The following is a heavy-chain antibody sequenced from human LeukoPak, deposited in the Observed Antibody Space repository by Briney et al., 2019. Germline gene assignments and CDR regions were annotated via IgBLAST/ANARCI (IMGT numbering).Heavy chain of an antibody. CDR3: ARGHHVLQNYDYVWGSYRRPSPHDFDY. CDR1: GGSISSGGYY. V-gene: IGHV4-31*03. D-gene: IGHD3-16*02. CDR2: IYYSGST. Sequence: PSETLSLTCTVSGGSISSGGYYWSWIRQHPGKGLEWIGYIYYSGSTYYHPSLKSRVTISVDTSKNQFSLKLSSVTAADTAVYYCARGHHVLQNYDYVWGSYRRPSPHDFDYWGQGTLVTVSS. J-gene: IGHJ4*02.